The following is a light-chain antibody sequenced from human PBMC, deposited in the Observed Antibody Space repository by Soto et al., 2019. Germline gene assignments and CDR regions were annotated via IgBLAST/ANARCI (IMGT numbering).Light chain of an antibody. CDR1: QGISSY. V-gene: IGKV1-8*01. J-gene: IGKJ1*01. CDR2: AAS. Sequence: AIRMTQSPSSFSASTGDRVTITCRASQGISSYLAWYQQKPGKAPKLLIYAASTLQSGVPSRFSGSGSGTDFTLTISCLQSEDFATYCCQQYYSYPRTFGQGTQVEIK. CDR3: QQYYSYPRT.